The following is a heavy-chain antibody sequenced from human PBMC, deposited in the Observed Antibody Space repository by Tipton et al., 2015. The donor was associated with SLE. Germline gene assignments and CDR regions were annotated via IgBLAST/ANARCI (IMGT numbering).Heavy chain of an antibody. CDR3: ARDGDPDYYMDV. J-gene: IGHJ6*03. V-gene: IGHV3-33*01. D-gene: IGHD4-17*01. CDR2: IWYDGSNK. CDR1: GFSFSTYG. Sequence: SGFSFSTYGMHWVRQAPGKGLEWVAVIWYDGSNKDYVESVKGRFTISRDNSKNTVYLHMHSLRADDTAVYYCARDGDPDYYMDVWGKGTAVTVSS.